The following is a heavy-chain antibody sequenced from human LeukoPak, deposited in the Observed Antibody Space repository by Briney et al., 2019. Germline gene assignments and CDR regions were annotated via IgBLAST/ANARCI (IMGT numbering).Heavy chain of an antibody. D-gene: IGHD2-15*01. CDR2: IYYSGST. CDR1: GGSISSYY. Sequence: SETLSLTCTVSGGSISSYYWSWIRQPPGKGLEWIGYIYYSGSTNYNPSLKSRVTISVDTSKNQFSLKLSSVTAADTAVYYCARVRVVAATHYYYYGMDVWGQGTTVTVSS. CDR3: ARVRVVAATHYYYYGMDV. J-gene: IGHJ6*02. V-gene: IGHV4-59*12.